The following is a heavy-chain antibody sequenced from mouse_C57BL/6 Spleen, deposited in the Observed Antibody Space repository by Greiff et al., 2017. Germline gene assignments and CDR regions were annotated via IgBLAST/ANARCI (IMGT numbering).Heavy chain of an antibody. CDR3: ARGGGGNYYFDY. Sequence: QVQLKQPGTELVKPGASVKLSCKASGYTFTSYWMHWVKQRPGQGLEWIGNINPSNGGTNYNEKFKSKATLTVDKSSSTAYMQLSSLTSEESAVYYCARGGGGNYYFDYWGQGTTLTVSS. CDR2: INPSNGGT. J-gene: IGHJ2*01. V-gene: IGHV1-53*01. D-gene: IGHD2-1*01. CDR1: GYTFTSYW.